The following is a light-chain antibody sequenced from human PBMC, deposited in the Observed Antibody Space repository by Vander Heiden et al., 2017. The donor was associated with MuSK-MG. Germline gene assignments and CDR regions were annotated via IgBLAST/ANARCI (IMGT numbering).Light chain of an antibody. J-gene: IGKJ1*01. Sequence: DIQMTQPPSSLSASVGDRVTITCRASHRLTTSIHWYQQKPGKAPALLIYAASSLQSGVPSRFRGSGSVTDLSLTISMLQLQDPATYYFQQRDSTPRTFGQGTKVEIK. CDR2: AAS. CDR1: HRLTTS. V-gene: IGKV1-39*01. CDR3: QQRDSTPRT.